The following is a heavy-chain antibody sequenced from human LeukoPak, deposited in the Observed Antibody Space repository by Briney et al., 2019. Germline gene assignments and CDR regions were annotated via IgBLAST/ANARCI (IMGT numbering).Heavy chain of an antibody. Sequence: GGSLRLSCTASGFSFSGHWMHWARQLPGKGLVWVSRISPTGSTTSYADSVKGRFTVSRDNAKNTLYLQVNNLRAEDTAVYYCARGPNSNWSGLDFWGQGTLLAVSS. D-gene: IGHD6-6*01. V-gene: IGHV3-74*01. CDR1: GFSFSGHW. CDR3: ARGPNSNWSGLDF. J-gene: IGHJ4*02. CDR2: ISPTGSTT.